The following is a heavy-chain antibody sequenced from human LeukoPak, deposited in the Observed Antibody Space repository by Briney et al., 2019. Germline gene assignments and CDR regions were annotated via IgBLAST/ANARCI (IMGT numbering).Heavy chain of an antibody. Sequence: SESLSLTCAVYGGSFSGYYWSWIRQPPGKGLEWIGEINHSGSTNYNPSLKSRVTISVDTSKNQFSLKLSSVTAADTAVYYCARVNDGDRYYYYYYMDVWGKGTTVTVCS. D-gene: IGHD4-17*01. J-gene: IGHJ6*03. CDR1: GGSFSGYY. V-gene: IGHV4-34*01. CDR3: ARVNDGDRYYYYYYMDV. CDR2: INHSGST.